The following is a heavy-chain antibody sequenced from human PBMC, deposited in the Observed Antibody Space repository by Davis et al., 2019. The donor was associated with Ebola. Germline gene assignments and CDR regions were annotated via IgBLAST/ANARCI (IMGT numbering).Heavy chain of an antibody. CDR1: GFSLKTTGVG. V-gene: IGHV2-5*02. J-gene: IGHJ6*03. Sequence: SGPTLVKPTQTLTLTCTFSGFSLKTTGVGVGWVRQAPGKALEWLALIYWDDDKRYSPSLKSRLTITKDTSKNQVVLTMTNMDPVDTATYFCARIQQQLVATYYMDVWGKGTTVTVSS. CDR3: ARIQQQLVATYYMDV. CDR2: IYWDDDK. D-gene: IGHD6-13*01.